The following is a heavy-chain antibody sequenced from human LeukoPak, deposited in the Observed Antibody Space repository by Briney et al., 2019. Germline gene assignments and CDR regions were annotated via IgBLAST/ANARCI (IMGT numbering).Heavy chain of an antibody. CDR3: ARVLAGAELFDY. CDR1: GFTFSNLS. CDR2: ISSTSSTI. D-gene: IGHD5-24*01. V-gene: IGHV3-48*01. Sequence: PGGSLRLSCAASGFTFSNLSMNWVRQAPGKGLEWVSYISSTSSTIYYADSVKGRFTISRDNAKNSLYLHLNSLRAEDTAVYYCARVLAGAELFDYWGQGTLVTVSS. J-gene: IGHJ4*02.